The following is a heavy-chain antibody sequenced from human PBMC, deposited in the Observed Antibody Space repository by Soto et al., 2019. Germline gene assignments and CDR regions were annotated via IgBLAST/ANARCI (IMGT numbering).Heavy chain of an antibody. D-gene: IGHD2-15*01. V-gene: IGHV4-30-4*01. CDR2: IYYSGRD. CDR3: ASWVATGNCDY. J-gene: IGHJ4*02. CDR1: GGSVSSGDYY. Sequence: QVQLQESGPGLVKPSQTLSLTCSVSGGSVSSGDYYWTWIRQPPGKGLEWIGYIYYSGRDYYNPSLKSRVTLSVDTSKNQFSLKLSSVTAADTAVYYCASWVATGNCDYWGQGTLVTVSS.